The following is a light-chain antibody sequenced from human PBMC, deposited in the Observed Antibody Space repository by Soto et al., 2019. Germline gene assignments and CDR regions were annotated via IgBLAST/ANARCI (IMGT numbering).Light chain of an antibody. CDR1: SSDVGGYNY. J-gene: IGLJ2*01. V-gene: IGLV2-14*01. CDR3: SSYTSSSTLEV. Sequence: QSALTQPASVSGSPGQSITISCTGTSSDVGGYNYVSWYQQHPGKAPKLMIFDVTYRPSGVSNRFSGSKSGNTASLTISGLQPEDDANYYCSSYTSSSTLEVFGGGTKLTVL. CDR2: DVT.